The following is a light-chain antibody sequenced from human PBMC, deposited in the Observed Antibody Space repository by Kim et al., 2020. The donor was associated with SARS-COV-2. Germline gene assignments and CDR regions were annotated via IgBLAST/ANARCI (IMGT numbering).Light chain of an antibody. CDR2: GKN. CDR3: NSRDSNDNVV. V-gene: IGLV3-19*01. CDR1: SLESYY. Sequence: VALGQTVRIKCQGASLESYYATWYQQKPGQAPIVVIYGKNNRPSGIPDRFSGSSSGNTASLTITGTQAGDEADYYCNSRDSNDNVVFGGGTQLTVL. J-gene: IGLJ2*01.